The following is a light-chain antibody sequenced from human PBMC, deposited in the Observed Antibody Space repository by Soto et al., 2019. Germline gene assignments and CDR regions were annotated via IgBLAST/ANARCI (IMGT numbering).Light chain of an antibody. CDR1: SSDVGAYNY. V-gene: IGLV2-11*01. J-gene: IGLJ3*02. CDR2: DVS. Sequence: QSALTQPRSVSGSPGQSVTISCTGTSSDVGAYNYVSWYQHHPGKAPKVMIYDVSERPSGVPDRSSGSKSDNKASLTISGLQAEDEADYYCCSYAGSYSLVFGGGTKLTVL. CDR3: CSYAGSYSLV.